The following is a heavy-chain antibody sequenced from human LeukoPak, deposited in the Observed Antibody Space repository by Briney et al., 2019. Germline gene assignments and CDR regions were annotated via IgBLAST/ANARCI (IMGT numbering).Heavy chain of an antibody. V-gene: IGHV3-11*05. Sequence: GGSLRLSCAASGFTFSDYYMSWIRQAPGKGLEWVSYISSSSSYTNYADSVKGRFTISRDNAKNSLYLQMNSLRAEDTAVYYCARGAYYNILTGYSSFGYWGQGTRVTVSS. CDR1: GFTFSDYY. J-gene: IGHJ4*02. CDR2: ISSSSSYT. D-gene: IGHD3-9*01. CDR3: ARGAYYNILTGYSSFGY.